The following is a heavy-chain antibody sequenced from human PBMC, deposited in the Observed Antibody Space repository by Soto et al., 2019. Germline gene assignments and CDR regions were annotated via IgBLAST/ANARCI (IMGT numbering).Heavy chain of an antibody. CDR2: IHHSGNT. D-gene: IGHD4-17*01. CDR1: GFSITSGYF. V-gene: IGHV4-38-2*01. Sequence: ETLSLTCAVSGFSITSGYFWGWIRQPPGKGLEWIGTIHHSGNTYYNPSLKSRVTISVDTSKNQFSLKLSSVTAADTAVYYCARAVYGGNLHDAFDIWGQVTMITVSS. J-gene: IGHJ3*02. CDR3: ARAVYGGNLHDAFDI.